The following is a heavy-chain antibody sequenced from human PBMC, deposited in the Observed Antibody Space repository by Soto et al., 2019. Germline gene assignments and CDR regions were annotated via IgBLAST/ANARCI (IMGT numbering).Heavy chain of an antibody. CDR3: ARGGSGSPRIARNIDY. J-gene: IGHJ4*02. V-gene: IGHV4-31*03. D-gene: IGHD3-10*01. Sequence: PSETLSLTCTVSGASISSAGYSWSWVRQHPGKGLEWIGYITYSGSTNYNPSLKSRVTISVDTSKNQFSLKLSSVTAADTAVYYCARGGSGSPRIARNIDYWGQGTLVTVSS. CDR1: GASISSAGYS. CDR2: ITYSGST.